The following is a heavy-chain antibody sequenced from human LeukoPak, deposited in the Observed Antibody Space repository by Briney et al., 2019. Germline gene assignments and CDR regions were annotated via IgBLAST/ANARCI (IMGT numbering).Heavy chain of an antibody. CDR2: IYTSGST. D-gene: IGHD2-2*01. CDR1: GGSISSGSYY. V-gene: IGHV4-61*02. Sequence: SETLSLTCTVSGGSISSGSYYWSWIRQPAGKGLEWIGRIYTSGSTNYNPSLKSRVTISVDTSKNQFSLKLSSVTAADTAVYYCAIGPAVSTRCYYAYWGQGTLVTVSS. J-gene: IGHJ4*02. CDR3: AIGPAVSTRCYYAY.